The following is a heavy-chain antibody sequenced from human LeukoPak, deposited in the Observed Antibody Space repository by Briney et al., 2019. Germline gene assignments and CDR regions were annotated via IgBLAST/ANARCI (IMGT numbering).Heavy chain of an antibody. Sequence: SETLSLTCTVSGGSISSSSYYWGWIRQPPGKGLEWIGSIYYSGSTYYNPSLKSRVTISVDTSKNQFSLKLSSVTAADTAVYYCARQPTYYDILTGYHPRQNWFDPWGQGTLVTVSS. J-gene: IGHJ5*02. D-gene: IGHD3-9*01. CDR2: IYYSGST. V-gene: IGHV4-39*01. CDR3: ARQPTYYDILTGYHPRQNWFDP. CDR1: GGSISSSSYY.